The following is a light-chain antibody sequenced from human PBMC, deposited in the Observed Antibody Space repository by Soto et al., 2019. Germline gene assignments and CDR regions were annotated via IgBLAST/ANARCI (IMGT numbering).Light chain of an antibody. Sequence: IVLTQSPGTLSLSPGERVTLSCRASQTISRNYLAWYQQKPGLAPRLIMYHGSRRAAGTPDRFSGSGSGSDFSLTISRLEPEDFAVYYCQQYGSSRTFGQGTKVDIK. CDR1: QTISRNY. V-gene: IGKV3-20*01. J-gene: IGKJ1*01. CDR2: HGS. CDR3: QQYGSSRT.